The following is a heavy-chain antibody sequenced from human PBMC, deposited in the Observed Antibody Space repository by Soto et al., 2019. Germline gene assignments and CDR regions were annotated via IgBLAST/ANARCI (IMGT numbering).Heavy chain of an antibody. D-gene: IGHD3-10*01. CDR1: GGTFSSYT. Sequence: QVQLVQSGAEVKKPGSSVKVSCKASGGTFSSYTISWVRQAPGQGLEWMGRIIPILGIANYAQKFQGRVTSTADKPTSTAYMELSSLRSEDTAVYYCARDLGWCGELSSYYGMDVWGQGTTVTVSS. J-gene: IGHJ6*02. CDR3: ARDLGWCGELSSYYGMDV. CDR2: IIPILGIA. V-gene: IGHV1-69*08.